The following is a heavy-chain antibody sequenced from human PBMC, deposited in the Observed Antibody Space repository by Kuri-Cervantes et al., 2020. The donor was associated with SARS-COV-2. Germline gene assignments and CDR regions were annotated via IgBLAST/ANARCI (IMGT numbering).Heavy chain of an antibody. CDR2: IYSGGSST. D-gene: IGHD3-22*01. CDR1: GFTFSSYA. CDR3: AKDQDYYDSSGQFDY. Sequence: ETLSLTCAASGFTFSSYAMSWVRQAPGKGLEWVSVIYSGGSSTYYADSVKGRFTISRDNSKSTLYLQMNSLRAEDTAVYYCAKDQDYYDSSGQFDYWGQGTLVTVSS. J-gene: IGHJ4*02. V-gene: IGHV3-23*03.